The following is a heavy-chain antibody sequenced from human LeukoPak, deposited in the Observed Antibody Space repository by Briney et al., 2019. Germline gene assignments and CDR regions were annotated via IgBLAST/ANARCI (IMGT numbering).Heavy chain of an antibody. CDR3: ARGFQQLAPYFDY. D-gene: IGHD6-13*01. V-gene: IGHV4-34*01. CDR2: INHSGST. Sequence: SETLSLTCAVYGVSFSGYYWSWIRQPPGKGLEWIGEINHSGSTNYNPSLKSRVTISVDTSKNQFSLKLSSVTAADTAVYYCARGFQQLAPYFDYWGQGTLVTASS. J-gene: IGHJ4*02. CDR1: GVSFSGYY.